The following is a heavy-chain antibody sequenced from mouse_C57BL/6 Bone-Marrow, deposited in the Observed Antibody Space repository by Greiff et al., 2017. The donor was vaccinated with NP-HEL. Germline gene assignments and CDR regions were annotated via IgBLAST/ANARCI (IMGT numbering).Heavy chain of an antibody. CDR1: GFTFSSYA. J-gene: IGHJ3*01. CDR2: ISDGGSYT. V-gene: IGHV5-4*01. D-gene: IGHD1-1*01. CDR3: ARDGRSFAY. Sequence: DVQLVESGGGLVKPGGSLKLSCAASGFTFSSYAMSWVRQTPEKRLEWVATISDGGSYTYYPDNVKGRFTISRDNAKNNLYLQMSHLKSEDTAMYYCARDGRSFAYWGQGTLVTVSA.